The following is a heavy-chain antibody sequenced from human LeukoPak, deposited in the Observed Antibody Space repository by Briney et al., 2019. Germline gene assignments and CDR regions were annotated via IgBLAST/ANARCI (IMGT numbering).Heavy chain of an antibody. CDR3: ARDGGGLYYYDSSGSHYVDV. Sequence: ASVKVSCKASGYTFTSYAMHWVRQAPGQRLEWMGWINAGNGNTKYSQEFQGRVTITRDTSASTAYMELSSLRSEDMAVYYCARDGGGLYYYDSSGSHYVDVWGKGTTVTVSS. CDR1: GYTFTSYA. J-gene: IGHJ6*03. D-gene: IGHD3-22*01. V-gene: IGHV1-3*03. CDR2: INAGNGNT.